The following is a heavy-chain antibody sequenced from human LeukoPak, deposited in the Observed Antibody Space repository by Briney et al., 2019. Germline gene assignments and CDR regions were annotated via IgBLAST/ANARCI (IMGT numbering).Heavy chain of an antibody. CDR1: GGSISSGGHS. Sequence: KASETLSLTCTVSGGSISSGGHSWSWIRQPPGKGLEWIGYIYHSGSGSTYYNPSLKSRVTISIDKSKNQFSLKLNSVTAADTAVYYCARDKGWEQHGYFDLWGRGTLVTVSS. D-gene: IGHD1-26*01. CDR2: IYHSGSGST. V-gene: IGHV4-30-2*01. CDR3: ARDKGWEQHGYFDL. J-gene: IGHJ2*01.